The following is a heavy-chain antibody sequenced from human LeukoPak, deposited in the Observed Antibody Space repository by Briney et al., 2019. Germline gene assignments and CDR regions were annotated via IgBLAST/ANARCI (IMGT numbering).Heavy chain of an antibody. CDR3: ARLGGSFDP. J-gene: IGHJ5*02. CDR1: GGSFSGYY. D-gene: IGHD1-26*01. CDR2: INHSGST. V-gene: IGHV4-34*01. Sequence: SETLSLTCAVYGGSFSGYYWSWIRQPPGKGLEWIGEINHSGSTNYNPSLKSRVTISVDTSKNQFSLKLSSVAAADTAVYYCARLGGSFDPWGQGTLVTVSS.